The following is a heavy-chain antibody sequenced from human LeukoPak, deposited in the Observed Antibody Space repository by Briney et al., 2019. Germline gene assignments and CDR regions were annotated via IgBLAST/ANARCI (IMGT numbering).Heavy chain of an antibody. J-gene: IGHJ4*02. CDR2: IKQDGSEK. V-gene: IGHV3-7*01. D-gene: IGHD3-10*01. Sequence: PGGSLRLSCAASGFTFSSYWMSWVRQAPGKGLEWVAHIKQDGSEKYYVDSGKGRFTISRDNAKNSLYLQMNSLRAEDTAVYYCARPSYITMVRGVGEYYFDYWGQGTLVTVSS. CDR1: GFTFSSYW. CDR3: ARPSYITMVRGVGEYYFDY.